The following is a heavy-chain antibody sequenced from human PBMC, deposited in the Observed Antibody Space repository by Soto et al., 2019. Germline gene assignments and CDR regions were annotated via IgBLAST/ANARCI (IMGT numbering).Heavy chain of an antibody. D-gene: IGHD3-10*01. CDR2: ISGSDGKT. CDR1: GFSFISYA. CDR3: RRWSYREY. Sequence: GGSLRLSCAASGFSFISYAMSWVRQAPGKGLEWVSTISGSDGKTFYADSVKGRFSISRDTSKNMLYLQMNNLRGDDTAVYYCRRWSYREYWGQGTRVTVSS. V-gene: IGHV3-23*01. J-gene: IGHJ4*01.